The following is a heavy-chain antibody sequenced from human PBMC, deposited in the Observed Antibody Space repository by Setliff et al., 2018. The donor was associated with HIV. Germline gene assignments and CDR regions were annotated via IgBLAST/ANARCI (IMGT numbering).Heavy chain of an antibody. V-gene: IGHV4-59*01. J-gene: IGHJ6*02. D-gene: IGHD3-9*01. CDR1: GGSISGYY. CDR2: IYYSGST. CDR3: ARESQQYYDLLTGFNYYYGMDV. Sequence: SETLSLTCNVSGGSISGYYWSWVRQPPGKELEWIGYIYYSGSTNYNPSLRSRVTISVDTSKNQVSLRLTSVTSADTALYYCARESQQYYDLLTGFNYYYGMDVWGRGITVTVSS.